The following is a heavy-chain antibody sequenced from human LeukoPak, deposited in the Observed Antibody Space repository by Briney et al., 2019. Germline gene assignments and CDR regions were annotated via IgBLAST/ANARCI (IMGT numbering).Heavy chain of an antibody. J-gene: IGHJ4*02. V-gene: IGHV1-69*02. D-gene: IGHD3-10*01. CDR1: GGTFSSYT. CDR2: IIPILGIA. Sequence: ASVKVSCKASGGTFSSYTISWVRQAPGQGLEWMGRIIPILGIANYAQKFQGRVTITADKSTGTAYMELSSLRSEDTAVYYCASSNGMVRGVKDYWGQGTLVTVSS. CDR3: ASSNGMVRGVKDY.